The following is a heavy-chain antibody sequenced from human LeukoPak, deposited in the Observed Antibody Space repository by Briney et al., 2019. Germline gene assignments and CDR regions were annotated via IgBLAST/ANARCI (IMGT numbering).Heavy chain of an antibody. D-gene: IGHD6-13*01. Sequence: GGSLRLSCAASGFTFNTYAMTWVRQAPGKGLGWVSSISGSAASTYYADSVKGRLTISRDSSKNTLYLQMNSLRAEDTAIYYCARSVRIAANVWGQGTLVTVSS. V-gene: IGHV3-23*01. CDR2: ISGSAAST. J-gene: IGHJ4*02. CDR3: ARSVRIAANV. CDR1: GFTFNTYA.